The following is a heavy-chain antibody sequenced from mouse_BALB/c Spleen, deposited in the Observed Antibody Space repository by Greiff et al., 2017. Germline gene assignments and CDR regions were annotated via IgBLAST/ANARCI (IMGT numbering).Heavy chain of an antibody. J-gene: IGHJ3*01. V-gene: IGHV1-87*01. Sequence: QVQLQQSGAELARPGASVKLSCKASGYTFTSYWMQWVKQRPGQGLEWIGAIYPGDGDTRYTQKFKGKATLTADKSSSTAYMQLSSLASEDSAVYYCAKEGDHYYGSSSWFAYWGQGTLVTVSA. D-gene: IGHD1-1*01. CDR1: GYTFTSYW. CDR3: AKEGDHYYGSSSWFAY. CDR2: IYPGDGDT.